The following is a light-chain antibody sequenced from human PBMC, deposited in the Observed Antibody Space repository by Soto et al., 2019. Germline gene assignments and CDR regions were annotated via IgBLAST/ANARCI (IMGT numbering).Light chain of an antibody. CDR2: GAS. V-gene: IGKV3-20*01. Sequence: EIVLTQSPGTLSLSPGEGATLSCRAIQSVRSGSLAWYQHKPGQAPRLLIYGASSRATGIPDRFSGSGSGTDFTLTISRLEPEDFAVYYCQQYGSSPPWTFGQGTKVDI. CDR3: QQYGSSPPWT. CDR1: QSVRSGS. J-gene: IGKJ1*01.